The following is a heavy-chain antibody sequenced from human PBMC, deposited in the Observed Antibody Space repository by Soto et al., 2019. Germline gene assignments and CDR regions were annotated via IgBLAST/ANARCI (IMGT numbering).Heavy chain of an antibody. CDR2: MDPGSGDT. CDR3: ARMATFGSLNWFDP. CDR1: GYSFTNND. J-gene: IGHJ5*02. V-gene: IGHV1-8*01. D-gene: IGHD3-16*01. Sequence: ASVKVSCKASGYSFTNNDVTWVRQATGQGLEWMGWMDPGSGDTGYAQKFQGRVTMTRDISIATAYMELSSLRSDDTAIYYCARMATFGSLNWFDPWGQGTLVTVSS.